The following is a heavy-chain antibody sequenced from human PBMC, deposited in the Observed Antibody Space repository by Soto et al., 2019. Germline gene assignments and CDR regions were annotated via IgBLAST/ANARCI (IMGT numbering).Heavy chain of an antibody. Sequence: KVSRRGSADRCINYGVGWVLQMPGKCMEWMGIIYPGDSDTRYRPSVQGRVTISADKSISTAYLQWSSLKASDTAMYYCARPFISTPVTIRGAFDIWGQGTMVTVSS. J-gene: IGHJ3*02. D-gene: IGHD4-17*01. CDR3: ARPFISTPVTIRGAFDI. CDR2: IYPGDSDT. CDR1: ADRCINYG. V-gene: IGHV5-51*01.